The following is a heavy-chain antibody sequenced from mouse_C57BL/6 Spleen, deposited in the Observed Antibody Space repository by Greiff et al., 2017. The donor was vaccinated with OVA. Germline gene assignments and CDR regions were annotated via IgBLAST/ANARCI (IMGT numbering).Heavy chain of an antibody. CDR2: ISYDGSN. Sequence: EVQLVESGPGLVKPSQSLSLTCSVTGYSITSGYYWNWIRQFPGNKLEWMGYISYDGSNNYNPSLKNRISITRDTSKNQFFLKLNSVTTEDTATYYCARDQGGYYDYWGQGTTLTVSS. D-gene: IGHD2-3*01. J-gene: IGHJ2*01. V-gene: IGHV3-6*01. CDR3: ARDQGGYYDY. CDR1: GYSITSGYY.